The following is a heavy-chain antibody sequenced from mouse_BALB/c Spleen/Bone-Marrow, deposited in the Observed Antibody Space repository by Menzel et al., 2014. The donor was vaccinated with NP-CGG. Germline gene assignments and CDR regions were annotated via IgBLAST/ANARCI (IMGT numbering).Heavy chain of an antibody. V-gene: IGHV1-20*02. CDR1: GYSFTGYF. D-gene: IGHD2-4*01. J-gene: IGHJ4*01. CDR2: INPYNGDT. CDR3: ARWITTYYYAMDY. Sequence: VQLQQSGPELVKPGASVKISCKASGYSFTGYFMNWVMQSPGKSLEWIGRINPYNGDTFYNQKFKGKATLTVDKSSSTAHMELRSLASEDSAVYYCARWITTYYYAMDYWGQGTSVTVSS.